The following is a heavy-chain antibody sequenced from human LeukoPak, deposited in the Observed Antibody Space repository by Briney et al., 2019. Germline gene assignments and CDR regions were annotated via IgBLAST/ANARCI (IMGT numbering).Heavy chain of an antibody. CDR1: GYNFSAYG. Sequence: GASVKVSCKASGYNFSAYGMTWVRQAPGQGLEWMGWVTSDNRDTKYAPKFQGRVTMTTDMSSTTAYMELRSLRSDDTAVCYCARGSHEYWNDYWGQGTLVTVSS. CDR3: ARGSHEYWNDY. CDR2: VTSDNRDT. V-gene: IGHV1-18*01. J-gene: IGHJ4*02. D-gene: IGHD1-1*01.